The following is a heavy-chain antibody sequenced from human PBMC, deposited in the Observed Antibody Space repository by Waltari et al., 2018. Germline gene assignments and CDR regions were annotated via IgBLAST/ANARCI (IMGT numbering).Heavy chain of an antibody. D-gene: IGHD2-15*01. V-gene: IGHV1-69-2*01. Sequence: EVQLVQSGAAVKTPGATVKISCKVSGYPFTYYYIHWVQQAPGKRLEWLGLGEHEDGETIYAEKFQGRVTITAETSTDTAYMELRSMRSEDTAVYYCATVPDCSGGSCYSGFDPWGQGTLVTGSS. CDR2: GEHEDGET. CDR1: GYPFTYYY. J-gene: IGHJ5*02. CDR3: ATVPDCSGGSCYSGFDP.